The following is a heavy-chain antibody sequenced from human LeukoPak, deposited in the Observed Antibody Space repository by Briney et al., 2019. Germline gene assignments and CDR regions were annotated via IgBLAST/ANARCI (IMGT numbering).Heavy chain of an antibody. CDR1: GFTFSSYA. Sequence: GGSLRLSCVASGFTFSSYAMSWVRQAPGKGLEWVSVIYSGGSTYYADSVKGRFTISRDNSKNTLYLQMNSLRAEDTAVYYCARLSGWSFFLDYWGQGTLVTVSS. V-gene: IGHV3-53*01. J-gene: IGHJ4*02. CDR2: IYSGGST. D-gene: IGHD6-19*01. CDR3: ARLSGWSFFLDY.